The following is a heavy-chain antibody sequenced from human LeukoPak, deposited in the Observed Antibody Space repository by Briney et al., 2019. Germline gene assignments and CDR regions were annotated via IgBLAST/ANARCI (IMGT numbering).Heavy chain of an antibody. V-gene: IGHV3-21*01. CDR2: ISSSSSYI. D-gene: IGHD3-3*01. Sequence: GGSLRLSCAASGFTFSSYSMNWVRQAPGKGLEWVSSISSSSSYIYYADSVKGRFTISRDNAKNSLCLQMNSLRAEDTAVYYCAIFGVVFDFDYWGQGTLVTVSS. CDR3: AIFGVVFDFDY. J-gene: IGHJ4*02. CDR1: GFTFSSYS.